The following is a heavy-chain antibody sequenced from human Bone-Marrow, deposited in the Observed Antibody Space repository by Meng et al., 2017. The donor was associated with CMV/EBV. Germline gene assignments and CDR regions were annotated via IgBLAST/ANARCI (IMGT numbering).Heavy chain of an antibody. CDR1: GYTFTGYY. CDR3: ARQSGYCSSTSCYNY. J-gene: IGHJ4*02. CDR2: INPNSGGT. D-gene: IGHD2-2*02. V-gene: IGHV1-2*02. Sequence: ASVKVSCKASGYTFTGYYMHWVRQAPGQGLEWMGWINPNSGGTNYAQKFQGRVTMTRDTSISTAYMELSRLRSDDTAVYYCARQSGYCSSTSCYNYWGQGTLVTVSS.